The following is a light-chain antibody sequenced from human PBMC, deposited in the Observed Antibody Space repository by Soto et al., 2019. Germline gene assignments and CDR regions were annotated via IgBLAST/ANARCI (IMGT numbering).Light chain of an antibody. V-gene: IGLV1-44*01. J-gene: IGLJ1*01. Sequence: QAVVTQPPSSSGTPGQRVTISCSGSSSNIGSNTVNWYLQLPGTSPKLLIFYNNQRPSGVPNRFSGSKSGTSASLAISGLQSEDEADYYCAAWDDSLSAYVFGTGTKVTVL. CDR3: AAWDDSLSAYV. CDR2: YNN. CDR1: SSNIGSNT.